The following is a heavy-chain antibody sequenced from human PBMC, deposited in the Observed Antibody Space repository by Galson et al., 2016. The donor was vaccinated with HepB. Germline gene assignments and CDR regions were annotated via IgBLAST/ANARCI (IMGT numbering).Heavy chain of an antibody. Sequence: QSGAEVKKPGESPKISCQGSGYRFNTYWIAWVRQMPGKGLEWMGMIFPTSSGTRYSPSLQGQVTISADKSISTAYLQWSSLKTSDTAMYYCARTLGGNSPFDSWGQGTLVTVSS. CDR1: GYRFNTYW. V-gene: IGHV5-51*01. CDR3: ARTLGGNSPFDS. J-gene: IGHJ4*02. D-gene: IGHD4-23*01. CDR2: IFPTSSGT.